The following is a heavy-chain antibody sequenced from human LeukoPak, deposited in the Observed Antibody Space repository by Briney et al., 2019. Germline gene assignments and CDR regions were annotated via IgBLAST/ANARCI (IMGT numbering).Heavy chain of an antibody. J-gene: IGHJ4*02. D-gene: IGHD3-16*01. CDR2: INPNSGGT. V-gene: IGHV1-2*02. CDR3: AREQGGGATDFDY. CDR1: GYTFNVYY. Sequence: ASVKVSCKAPGYTFNVYYIHWVRQAPGQGLEWMGWINPNSGGTNYAQKVQGRVTLTRDTSISTVYMELSRLTSDDTAVYYCAREQGGGATDFDYWGQGTLVTVSS.